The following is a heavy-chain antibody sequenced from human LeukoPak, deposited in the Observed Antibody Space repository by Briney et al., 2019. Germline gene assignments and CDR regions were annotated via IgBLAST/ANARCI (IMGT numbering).Heavy chain of an antibody. CDR3: ARDGVGYCSSTSCYKPWFDP. CDR1: GYTFTGYY. J-gene: IGHJ5*02. CDR2: INPNSGGT. V-gene: IGHV1-2*02. D-gene: IGHD2-2*02. Sequence: ASVKVSCKASGYTFTGYYMHWVRQAPGQGLEWMGWINPNSGGTNYAQKFQGRVTMTRDTSISTAYMELSRLRSDDTAVYYCARDGVGYCSSTSCYKPWFDPWGQGPRSPSPQ.